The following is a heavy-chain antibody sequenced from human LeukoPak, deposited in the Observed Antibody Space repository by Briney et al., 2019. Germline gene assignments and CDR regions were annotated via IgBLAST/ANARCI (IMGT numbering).Heavy chain of an antibody. CDR1: GFTVSSNY. CDR3: AKGLFYCSGGSCSGGYFDY. Sequence: PGGSLRLSCAASGFTVSSNYMSWVRQAPGKGLEWVSVIYSGGSTYYADSVKGRFSISRDNSKNTLYLQMNSLRVEDTAVYYCAKGLFYCSGGSCSGGYFDYWGQGTLVTVSS. CDR2: IYSGGST. J-gene: IGHJ4*02. V-gene: IGHV3-53*05. D-gene: IGHD2-15*01.